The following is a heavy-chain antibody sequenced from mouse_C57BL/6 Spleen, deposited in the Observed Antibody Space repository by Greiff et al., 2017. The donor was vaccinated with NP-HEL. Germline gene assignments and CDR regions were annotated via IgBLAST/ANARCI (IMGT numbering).Heavy chain of an antibody. Sequence: QVQLQQPGAELVKPGASVKLSCKASGYTFTSYWMHWVKQRPGQGLEWIGMFHPNSGSTNYNEKFKSKATLTVDKSSSTAYMQLSSLTSEDSAVYHCARSIGYDGRGFDYWGQGTTLTVSS. CDR3: ARSIGYDGRGFDY. CDR2: FHPNSGST. D-gene: IGHD2-2*01. CDR1: GYTFTSYW. J-gene: IGHJ2*01. V-gene: IGHV1-64*01.